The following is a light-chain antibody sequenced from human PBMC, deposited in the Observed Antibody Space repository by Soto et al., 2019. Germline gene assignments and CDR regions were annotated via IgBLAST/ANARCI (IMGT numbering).Light chain of an antibody. J-gene: IGLJ2*01. Sequence: QSALTQPASVSGSPGQSITISCTGTNSDVGTYNYVSWYQQHPGKAPKFVVYEVSDRPSGVSDRFSGSKSGNTASLTISGLQAEDEADYYCSSYTTSSTPVFGGGTKLTVL. CDR3: SSYTTSSTPV. V-gene: IGLV2-14*01. CDR1: NSDVGTYNY. CDR2: EVS.